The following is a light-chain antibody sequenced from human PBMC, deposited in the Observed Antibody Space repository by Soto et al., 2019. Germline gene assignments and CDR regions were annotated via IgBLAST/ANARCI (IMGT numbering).Light chain of an antibody. Sequence: EIVLTQSPGTLSLSPGERATLSCRASRSVSSSDLAWYQQKPGQAPRLLIYAASSRATGIPDRFSGGGSGTDFTLTISRLEPEDFAVYYCHQYGISPRTFGQGXKV. CDR3: HQYGISPRT. CDR2: AAS. V-gene: IGKV3-20*01. CDR1: RSVSSSD. J-gene: IGKJ1*01.